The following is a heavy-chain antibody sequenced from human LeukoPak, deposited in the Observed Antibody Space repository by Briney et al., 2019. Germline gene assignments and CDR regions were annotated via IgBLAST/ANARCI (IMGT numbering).Heavy chain of an antibody. CDR1: GFTFDDYA. Sequence: GGSLRLSCAASGFTFDDYAMHWVRQAPGKGLEWVSGINWNSATLGYADSVKGRFTISRDNAKNSLYLQMNSLSAEDTALYYCAKDKDSGWSNFDYWGQGTLVTVSS. CDR3: AKDKDSGWSNFDY. J-gene: IGHJ4*02. V-gene: IGHV3-9*01. CDR2: INWNSATL. D-gene: IGHD6-19*01.